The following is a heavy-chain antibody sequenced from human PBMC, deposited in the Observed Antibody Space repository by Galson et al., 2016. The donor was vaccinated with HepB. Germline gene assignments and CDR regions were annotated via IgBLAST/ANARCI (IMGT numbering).Heavy chain of an antibody. J-gene: IGHJ5*01. CDR3: ARYPSNYNILTGYYDS. CDR1: GGSISSSSYY. V-gene: IGHV4-39*01. Sequence: ETLSLTCTVSGGSISSSSYYWGWIRQPPGKGLEWIGSMYYSGSTYYNPSLKSRVTISVDKSKNQFSLKLSSVTAADTAVYYCARYPSNYNILTGYYDSWGQGTLVTVSS. CDR2: MYYSGST. D-gene: IGHD3-9*01.